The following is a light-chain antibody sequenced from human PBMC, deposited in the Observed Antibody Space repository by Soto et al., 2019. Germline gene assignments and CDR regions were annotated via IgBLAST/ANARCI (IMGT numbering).Light chain of an antibody. CDR1: HDISTY. CDR3: QQLNTLPFT. V-gene: IGKV1-9*01. J-gene: IGKJ5*01. Sequence: DIPLTQSPSLLSASVGDRVTITCRASHDISTYLAWYQQKPGKAPKLMIYEASTLQSGVPSRFRGSGSGTEFTLTISGLLPEDFATYHCQQLNTLPFTFGQGTRLDTK. CDR2: EAS.